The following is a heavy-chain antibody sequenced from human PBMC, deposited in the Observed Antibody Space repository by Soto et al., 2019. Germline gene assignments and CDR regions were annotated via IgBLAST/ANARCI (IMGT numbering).Heavy chain of an antibody. CDR1: GGTFSNYA. CDR3: GRSGPHGIASYFYALDV. V-gene: IGHV1-69*12. CDR2: IIPIFGRA. D-gene: IGHD5-12*01. J-gene: IGHJ6*02. Sequence: QVQLVQSGAEVKKPGSSVKVSCKASGGTFSNYAVTWVRQAPGQGLEWMGGIIPIFGRANYAQKFQDRVTITADESTSPVYMALTSMRSEGTAAYYCGRSGPHGIASYFYALDVRGQGTTVIVSS.